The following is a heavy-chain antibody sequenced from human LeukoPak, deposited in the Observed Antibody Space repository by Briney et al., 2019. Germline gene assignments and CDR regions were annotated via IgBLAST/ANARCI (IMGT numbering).Heavy chain of an antibody. CDR3: ARVFTSPYSSSWYGPYFQH. Sequence: ASVKVSCKASGYTFSVYYMHWVRQAPGQGLEWMGWINPNSGGTNYAQKFQGRVTMTRDTSISTAYMELSRLRSDDTAVYYCARVFTSPYSSSWYGPYFQHWGQGTLVTVSS. CDR1: GYTFSVYY. V-gene: IGHV1-2*02. J-gene: IGHJ1*01. D-gene: IGHD6-13*01. CDR2: INPNSGGT.